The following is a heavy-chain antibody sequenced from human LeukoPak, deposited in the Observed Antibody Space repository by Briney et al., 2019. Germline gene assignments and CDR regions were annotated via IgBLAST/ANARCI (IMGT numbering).Heavy chain of an antibody. CDR3: ARDQHGLSWELPSAGDPIPDY. J-gene: IGHJ4*02. CDR2: IKQDGRGN. CDR1: GFTFSSYW. D-gene: IGHD1-26*01. V-gene: IGHV3-7*03. Sequence: PGGSLRLSCAASGFTFSSYWMSWVRQAPGKGLEGVANIKQDGRGNYYVDSVKGRFTISRDNAKNSLYLQMNSLRAEDTAVYYCARDQHGLSWELPSAGDPIPDYWGQGTLVTVSS.